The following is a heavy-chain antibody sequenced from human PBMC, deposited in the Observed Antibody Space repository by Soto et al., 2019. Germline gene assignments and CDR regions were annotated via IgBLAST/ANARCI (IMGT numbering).Heavy chain of an antibody. CDR1: GYKFIDYW. D-gene: IGHD3-16*01. J-gene: IGHJ4*02. CDR3: ARAFGGEYYDRRSWYSAY. Sequence: GESLKISCKGSGYKFIDYWIGWVRQVPGKGLEWMGSIYPGDFDIKYGPSFHGQVTISADKSITTVYLHWSGLKASDTGIYYGARAFGGEYYDRRSWYSAYWGQGTQVTVSS. CDR2: IYPGDFDI. V-gene: IGHV5-51*01.